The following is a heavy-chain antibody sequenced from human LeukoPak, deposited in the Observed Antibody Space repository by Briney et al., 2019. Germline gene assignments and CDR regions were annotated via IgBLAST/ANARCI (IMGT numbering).Heavy chain of an antibody. CDR1: LFIFDHYA. Sequence: GGALRLSRAASLFIFDHYAIPWVRQAPPRGLEGASGISWYSGSIGYEDPGKGRFAPARDNAKNALYLQMNSLRAEDTDVYYCAKDRDYSSSGASVDYWRQGPLVTVPS. CDR2: ISWYSGSI. CDR3: AKDRDYSSSGASVDY. V-gene: IGHV3-9*01. J-gene: IGHJ4*02. D-gene: IGHD6-6*01.